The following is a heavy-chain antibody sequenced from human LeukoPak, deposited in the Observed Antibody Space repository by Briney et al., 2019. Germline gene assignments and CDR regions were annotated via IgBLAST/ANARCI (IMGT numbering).Heavy chain of an antibody. Sequence: GGSLRLSCAASGFTFSSYEMSWVRQAPGKGLEWVSYISSSGSTIYYADSVKGRFTISRDNAKNSLYLQMNSLRAEDTAVYYCAQGEGILTGHYYEGYWGQGTLVTVSS. J-gene: IGHJ4*02. CDR1: GFTFSSYE. CDR2: ISSSGSTI. D-gene: IGHD3-9*01. V-gene: IGHV3-48*03. CDR3: AQGEGILTGHYYEGY.